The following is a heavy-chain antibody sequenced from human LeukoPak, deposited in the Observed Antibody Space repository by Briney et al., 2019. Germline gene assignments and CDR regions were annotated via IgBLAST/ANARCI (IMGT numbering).Heavy chain of an antibody. J-gene: IGHJ4*02. Sequence: GGSLRLSCAASGFTVSSNYMSWVRQAPGKGLEWVSVIYSGGSTYYADSVKGRFTISRDNSKNTLYLQTNSLRAEDTAVYYCARDLAGTTTDGFFDYWGQGTLVTVSS. CDR2: IYSGGST. CDR1: GFTVSSNY. CDR3: ARDLAGTTTDGFFDY. V-gene: IGHV3-66*01. D-gene: IGHD1-26*01.